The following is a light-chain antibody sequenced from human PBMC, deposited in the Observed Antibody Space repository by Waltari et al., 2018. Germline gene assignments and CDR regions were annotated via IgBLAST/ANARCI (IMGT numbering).Light chain of an antibody. CDR1: QSVLYRSSNKNF. J-gene: IGKJ3*01. CDR2: WAS. V-gene: IGKV4-1*01. Sequence: DIVVTQSADSLSVSLGERAPINCKSSQSVLYRSSNKNFLAWYQQKPGQPPKLLIYWASTRESGVPDRFSGSGSGTDFTLTISSLQAEDVAVYYCQQYYSTIFTFGPGTKVDIK. CDR3: QQYYSTIFT.